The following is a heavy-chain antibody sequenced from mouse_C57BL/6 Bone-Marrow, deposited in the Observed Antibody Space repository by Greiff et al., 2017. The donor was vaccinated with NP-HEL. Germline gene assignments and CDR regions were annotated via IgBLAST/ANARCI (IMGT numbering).Heavy chain of an antibody. CDR3: ARLYYYAMDY. CDR2: ISNLAYSI. Sequence: EVQLVESGGGLVQPGGSLKLSCAASGFTFSDYGMAWVRQAPRKGPEWVAFISNLAYSIYYADTVTGRFTISRENAKNTLYLEMSSLRSEDTAMYYCARLYYYAMDYWGQGTSVTVSS. CDR1: GFTFSDYG. J-gene: IGHJ4*01. V-gene: IGHV5-15*01.